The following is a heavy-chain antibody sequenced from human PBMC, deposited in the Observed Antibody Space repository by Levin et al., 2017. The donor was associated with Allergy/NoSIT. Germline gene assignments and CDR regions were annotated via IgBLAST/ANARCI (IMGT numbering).Heavy chain of an antibody. D-gene: IGHD2-2*02. Sequence: GESLKISCAASGFTFSSYSMNWVRQAPGKGLEWVSSISSSSSYIYYADSVKGRFTISRDNAKNSLYLQMNSLRAEDTAVYYCARLVKQLLYSGDAFDIWGQGTMVTVSS. V-gene: IGHV3-21*01. J-gene: IGHJ3*02. CDR2: ISSSSSYI. CDR3: ARLVKQLLYSGDAFDI. CDR1: GFTFSSYS.